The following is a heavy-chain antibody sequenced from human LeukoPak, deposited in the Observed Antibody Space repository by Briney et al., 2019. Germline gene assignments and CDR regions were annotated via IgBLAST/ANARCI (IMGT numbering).Heavy chain of an antibody. V-gene: IGHV3-15*01. J-gene: IGHJ4*02. CDR3: TTLGYYGSGSYRLDY. D-gene: IGHD3-10*01. CDR2: IKSNIDGGTT. Sequence: GGTLRLSCGASGFTFRNALMTWVRQAPGKGLEWVGRIKSNIDGGTTDYAAPVKGRFTISRDDSKNTLYLQMNSLKTEDTAVYYCTTLGYYGSGSYRLDYWGQGTLVTVSS. CDR1: GFTFRNAL.